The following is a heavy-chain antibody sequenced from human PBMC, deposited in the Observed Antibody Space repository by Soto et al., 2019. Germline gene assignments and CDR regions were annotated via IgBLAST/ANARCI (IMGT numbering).Heavy chain of an antibody. CDR3: ARDQGFCSSTSCALEAFDV. CDR2: INAGNGIT. Sequence: QVQLVQSGAEAKKPGASMKVSCKASGYTFALYGMHWVRQAPGQSLEWMGWINAGNGITKYSQKFQGRVTITRDTSASTANMELSSLRSEDTAVYYCARDQGFCSSTSCALEAFDVWGQGTMVTVSS. D-gene: IGHD2-2*01. J-gene: IGHJ3*01. V-gene: IGHV1-3*01. CDR1: GYTFALYG.